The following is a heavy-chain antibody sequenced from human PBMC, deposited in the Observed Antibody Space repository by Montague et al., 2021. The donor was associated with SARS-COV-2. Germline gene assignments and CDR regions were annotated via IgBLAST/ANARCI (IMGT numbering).Heavy chain of an antibody. CDR1: DDSSSSSSYY. J-gene: IGHJ4*02. V-gene: IGHV4-39*07. D-gene: IGHD6-13*01. CDR3: AREHYHGSWFKY. Sequence: SETLSLTCTVSDDSSSSSSYYWGWIRQPPGKGLEWIGTISYTGSTYYNPSLNSRVAISVDTSKKRFSLRLTSVTAADTAVYFCAREHYHGSWFKYWGPGTLVTVSS. CDR2: ISYTGST.